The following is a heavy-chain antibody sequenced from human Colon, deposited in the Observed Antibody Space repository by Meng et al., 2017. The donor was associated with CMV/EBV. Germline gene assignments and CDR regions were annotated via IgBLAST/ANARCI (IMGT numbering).Heavy chain of an antibody. D-gene: IGHD6-6*01. Sequence: GSLRLSCAASGFTFSSYDMHWVHQATGKGLEWVSAIGTAGDTYYPGSVKGRFTISRENAKNSLYLQMNSLRAGDTAVYYCARVVFYSSSSFFDYWGQGTLVTVSS. CDR3: ARVVFYSSSSFFDY. J-gene: IGHJ4*02. V-gene: IGHV3-13*01. CDR1: GFTFSSYD. CDR2: IGTAGDT.